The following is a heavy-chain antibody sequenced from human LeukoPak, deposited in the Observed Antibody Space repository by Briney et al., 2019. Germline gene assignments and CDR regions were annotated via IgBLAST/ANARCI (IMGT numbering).Heavy chain of an antibody. CDR2: IYYSGST. J-gene: IGHJ4*02. D-gene: IGHD3-16*02. V-gene: IGHV4-59*08. Sequence: SETLSLTCTVSGGSISSYYWSWIRQPPGKGLEWIGYIYYSGSTNYNPSLKSRVTISVDASKNQFSLKLSSVTAADTAVYYCARLVRSDYVWGSYRYDPYYFDYWGQGTLVTVSS. CDR1: GGSISSYY. CDR3: ARLVRSDYVWGSYRYDPYYFDY.